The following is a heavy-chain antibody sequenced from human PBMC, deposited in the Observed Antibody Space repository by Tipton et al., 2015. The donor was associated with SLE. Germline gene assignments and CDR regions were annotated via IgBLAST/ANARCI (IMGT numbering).Heavy chain of an antibody. V-gene: IGHV4-34*09. CDR1: GGSFGDDY. CDR3: ARVERWVQNRGVDS. CDR2: INHSGGT. Sequence: TLSLTCAVYGGSFGDDYWSWIRQPPGKGLEWIGEINHSGGTNDNPSLKSRVTISVDTSKNQFSLKLTSVTAADTAMYYCARVERWVQNRGVDSWGQGTLVTVSS. D-gene: IGHD5-24*01. J-gene: IGHJ5*01.